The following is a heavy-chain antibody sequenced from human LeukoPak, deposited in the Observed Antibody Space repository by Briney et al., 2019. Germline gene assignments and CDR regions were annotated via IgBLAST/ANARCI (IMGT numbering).Heavy chain of an antibody. CDR2: IYYSGST. V-gene: IGHV4-59*08. Sequence: PSETLSLTCTVSGGSISGYCWNWIRQSPGKGLEWIGYIYYSGSTNYNPSLKSRVTISVDTSKNQFSLKLSSVTAADTAVYYCARRGSGQPFDYWGQGTLVTVSS. D-gene: IGHD3-10*01. CDR3: ARRGSGQPFDY. CDR1: GGSISGYC. J-gene: IGHJ4*02.